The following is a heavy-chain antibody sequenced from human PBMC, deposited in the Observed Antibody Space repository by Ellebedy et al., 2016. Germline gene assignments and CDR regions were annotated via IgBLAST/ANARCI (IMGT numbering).Heavy chain of an antibody. V-gene: IGHV3-21*01. CDR3: ARRSYYYGMDV. CDR2: ISSSSSYI. J-gene: IGHJ6*02. CDR1: GFTFSSHS. Sequence: GGSLRLXXAASGFTFSSHSMNWVRQAPGKGLEWVSSISSSSSYIYYADSVKGRFTISRDNAKNSLYLQMNSLRAEDTAVYYCARRSYYYGMDVWGQGTTVTVSS.